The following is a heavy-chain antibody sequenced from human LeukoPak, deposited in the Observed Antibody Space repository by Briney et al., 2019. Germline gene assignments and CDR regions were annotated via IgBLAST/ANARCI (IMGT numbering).Heavy chain of an antibody. CDR1: GFAFSTYA. D-gene: IGHD2-8*02. V-gene: IGHV3-53*01. CDR2: IYSGGST. Sequence: GVSLRLSCAASGFAFSTYAMSWVRQAPGKGLEWVSVIYSGGSTYYADSVKGRFTISRDNSKNTLYLQMNSLRAEDTAVYYCARDTDGVGYYDFGGQGTLVTVSS. J-gene: IGHJ4*02. CDR3: ARDTDGVGYYDF.